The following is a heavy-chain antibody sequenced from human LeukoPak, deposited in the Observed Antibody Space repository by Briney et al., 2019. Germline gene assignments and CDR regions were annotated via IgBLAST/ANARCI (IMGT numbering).Heavy chain of an antibody. CDR3: ARGMGGEFPLDLDY. CDR1: GFTFSSYW. V-gene: IGHV3-74*01. D-gene: IGHD3-16*01. Sequence: PGGSLRLSCAASGFTFSSYWMHWVRQAPGKGLVWVSRINRDGSSTSYADSVKGRFTISRDNAKNTLYLQMNSLRAEDTAVYYCARGMGGEFPLDLDYWGQGTLVTVSS. CDR2: INRDGSST. J-gene: IGHJ4*02.